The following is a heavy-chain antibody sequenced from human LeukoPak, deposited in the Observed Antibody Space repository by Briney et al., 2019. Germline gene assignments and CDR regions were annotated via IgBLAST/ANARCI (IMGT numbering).Heavy chain of an antibody. CDR2: IYPSGST. D-gene: IGHD4-17*01. CDR1: GASLSSGSYY. CDR3: ARTTVTSNYDYYMDV. J-gene: IGHJ6*03. Sequence: SQTLSLTCTVSGASLSSGSYYWSWIRQPAGKGLEWIGRIYPSGSTDYNPSLKSRVTISIDTSKNQFSLKQSSVTAADTAVYYCARTTVTSNYDYYMDVWGKGTTVTVSS. V-gene: IGHV4-61*02.